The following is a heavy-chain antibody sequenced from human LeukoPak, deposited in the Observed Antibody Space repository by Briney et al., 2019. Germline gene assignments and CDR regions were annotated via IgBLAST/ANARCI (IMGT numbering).Heavy chain of an antibody. D-gene: IGHD6-19*01. CDR1: GYSFTSYW. J-gene: IGHJ4*02. CDR3: ARRDGSGWGSFDY. Sequence: GESLKISCXGSGYSFTSYWIGWERQMPGKGLEWMGIIYPGDSDIRDSPSFQGQVTISADKSTSTAYLQWSTLKASDTAMYYCARRDGSGWGSFDYWGQGTLVTVSS. CDR2: IYPGDSDI. V-gene: IGHV5-51*01.